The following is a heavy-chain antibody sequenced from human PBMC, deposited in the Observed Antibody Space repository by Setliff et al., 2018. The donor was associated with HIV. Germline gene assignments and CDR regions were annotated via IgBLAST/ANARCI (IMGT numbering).Heavy chain of an antibody. CDR1: GGPISSSNNY. CDR3: ARQQTALFVDY. D-gene: IGHD2-21*02. Sequence: PSETLSLTCTVSGGPISSSNNYWGWIRQPPGKGLEWIGSIYYSGSTHYNPSLKSRVTMSVDTSKNQFSLKLTSVTAADMALYYCARQQTALFVDYWGQGTLVTVSS. J-gene: IGHJ4*02. V-gene: IGHV4-39*01. CDR2: IYYSGST.